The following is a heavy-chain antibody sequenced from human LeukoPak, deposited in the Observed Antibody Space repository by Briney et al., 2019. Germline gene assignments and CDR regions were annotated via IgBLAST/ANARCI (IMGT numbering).Heavy chain of an antibody. CDR3: ARESSGWPSDI. V-gene: IGHV4-4*07. D-gene: IGHD6-19*01. CDR1: GGSTSSYY. CDR2: IYASGST. J-gene: IGHJ3*02. Sequence: PSETLSLTCTVSGGSTSSYYWSWIRQPAGKGLGWIGRIYASGSTNYNPSLKSRVTMSVDTSKNQFSLKLTSVTAADTAVYYCARESSGWPSDIWGQGTMVTVSS.